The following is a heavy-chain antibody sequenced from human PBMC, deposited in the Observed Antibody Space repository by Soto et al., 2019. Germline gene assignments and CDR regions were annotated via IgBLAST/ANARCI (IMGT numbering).Heavy chain of an antibody. CDR3: ARGDIVVVPAAMHYYYYMDV. V-gene: IGHV3-7*01. D-gene: IGHD2-2*01. CDR1: GFTFSSYL. Sequence: GGSLRLSCAASGFTFSSYLMSWVRQAPGKGLEWVANIKQDGSEKYYVDSVKGRFTISRDNAKNSLYLQMNSLRAEDTAVYYCARGDIVVVPAAMHYYYYMDVWGKGTTVTVSS. CDR2: IKQDGSEK. J-gene: IGHJ6*03.